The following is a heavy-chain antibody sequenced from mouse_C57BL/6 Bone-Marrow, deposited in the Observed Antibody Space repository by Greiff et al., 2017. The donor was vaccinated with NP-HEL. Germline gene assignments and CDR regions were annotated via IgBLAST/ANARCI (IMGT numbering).Heavy chain of an antibody. V-gene: IGHV1-19*01. CDR1: GYTFTDYY. D-gene: IGHD2-4*01. CDR2: INPYNGGT. J-gene: IGHJ1*03. Sequence: EVQGVESGPVLVKPGASVKMSCKASGYTFTDYYMNWVKQSHGKSLEWIGVINPYNGGTSYNQKFKGKATLTVDKSSSTAYMELNSLTSEDSAVYYWARGGDDYPYWYFDVWGTGTTVTVSS. CDR3: ARGGDDYPYWYFDV.